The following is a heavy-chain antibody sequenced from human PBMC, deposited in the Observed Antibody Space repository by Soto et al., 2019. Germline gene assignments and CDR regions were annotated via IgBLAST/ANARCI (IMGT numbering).Heavy chain of an antibody. CDR1: GGSINSGGYY. CDR2: IFYSGST. CDR3: ARVYCQSGYSSSWVFDY. J-gene: IGHJ4*02. D-gene: IGHD6-13*01. Sequence: QVQLQESGPGLVKPSQTLSLICTVSGGSINSGGYYWNWIRQHPGKGLEWIGYIFYSGSTYYNPFLGSRLTISADTSENQFPLNLSSVTAADTAVYFCARVYCQSGYSSSWVFDYWGQGTLVNVSS. V-gene: IGHV4-31*03.